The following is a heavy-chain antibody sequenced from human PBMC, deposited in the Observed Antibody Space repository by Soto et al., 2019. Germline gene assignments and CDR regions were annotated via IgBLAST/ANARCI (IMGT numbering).Heavy chain of an antibody. D-gene: IGHD3-22*01. V-gene: IGHV1-46*01. CDR2: INPSGGST. CDR3: ARATPPSSYYYDSSGLYYFDY. CDR1: RYTFTSYY. Sequence: QVQLVQSGAEVKKPGASVKVSCKACRYTFTSYYMHWVRQAPGQGLEWMGIINPSGGSTSYAQKFQGRVTMTRDTSTSTVYMELSSLRSEDTAVYYCARATPPSSYYYDSSGLYYFDYWGQGTLVTVSS. J-gene: IGHJ4*02.